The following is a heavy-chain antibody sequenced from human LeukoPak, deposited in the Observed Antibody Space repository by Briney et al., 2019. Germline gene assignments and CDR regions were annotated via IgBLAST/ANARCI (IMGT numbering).Heavy chain of an antibody. CDR3: ARPRTQGGDKCFDY. J-gene: IGHJ4*02. Sequence: SETLSLTCTVSGGSISSDSWSWIRQPPGKGLEWIGDIYFTGNTNYNPSLESRVTISVDSSKNQFSLKLSSVTAADTAVYYCARPRTQGGDKCFDYWGQGTLVTVSS. D-gene: IGHD2-21*02. CDR2: IYFTGNT. CDR1: GGSISSDS. V-gene: IGHV4-59*12.